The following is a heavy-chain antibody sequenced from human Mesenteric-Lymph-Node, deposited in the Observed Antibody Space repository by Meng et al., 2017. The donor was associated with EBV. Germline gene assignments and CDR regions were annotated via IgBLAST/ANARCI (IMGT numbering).Heavy chain of an antibody. CDR2: VHHSGLT. CDR3: AGGDYVNQFNY. V-gene: IGHV4-30-2*06. CDR1: GGSVNSGGYS. J-gene: IGHJ4*02. D-gene: IGHD4-17*01. Sequence: QLQLQASGSGLVQPSQTRSLTCTVSGGSVNSGGYSWSWIRQSPEKGLEWIGYVHHSGLTYYNPSLETRVIISLERSKNQFSLKLTSVTAADTAVYYCAGGDYVNQFNYWGQGTLVTVSS.